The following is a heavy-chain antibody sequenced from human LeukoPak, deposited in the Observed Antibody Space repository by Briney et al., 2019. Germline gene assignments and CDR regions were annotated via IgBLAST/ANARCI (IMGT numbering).Heavy chain of an antibody. V-gene: IGHV4-38-2*02. CDR2: IYHSGST. D-gene: IGHD4-23*01. CDR1: GYSINSGYY. Sequence: SSETLSLTCTVSGYSINSGYYWGWIRQPPGKGLEWIGSIYHSGSTYYNPSLKSRVTISVDTSKNQFSLKLSSVTAADTAVYYCARAPTTVVTGFDYWGQGTLVTVSS. CDR3: ARAPTTVVTGFDY. J-gene: IGHJ4*02.